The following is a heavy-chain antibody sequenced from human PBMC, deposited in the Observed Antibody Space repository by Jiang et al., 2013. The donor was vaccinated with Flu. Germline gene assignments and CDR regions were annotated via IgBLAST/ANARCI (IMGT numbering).Heavy chain of an antibody. Sequence: VKPSQTLSLTCTVSGGSISSGSYYWSWIRQPAGKGLEWIGRIHSIGSTYYNPSLKSRVTISVDTSKNQFSLKLSSVTAADTAIYYCARHYPAITGRGGRWFDPWGQGTLVTVTS. CDR3: ARHYPAITGRGGRWFDP. CDR1: GGSISSGSYY. D-gene: IGHD2-15*01. CDR2: IHSIGST. V-gene: IGHV4-61*02. J-gene: IGHJ5*02.